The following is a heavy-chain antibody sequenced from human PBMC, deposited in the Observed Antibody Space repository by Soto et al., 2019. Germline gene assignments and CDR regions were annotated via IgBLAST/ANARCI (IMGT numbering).Heavy chain of an antibody. CDR2: ISYDGSNK. Sequence: QVQLVASGGGVVQPGRSLRLSCAASGFTFSSYGMHWVRQAPGKGLEWVAVISYDGSNKYYADSVKGRFTISRDNSKNTLYLQMNSLRAEDTAVYYCAKDRIVVVPAAIGDWGQGTLVTVSS. CDR3: AKDRIVVVPAAIGD. V-gene: IGHV3-30*18. J-gene: IGHJ4*02. D-gene: IGHD2-2*02. CDR1: GFTFSSYG.